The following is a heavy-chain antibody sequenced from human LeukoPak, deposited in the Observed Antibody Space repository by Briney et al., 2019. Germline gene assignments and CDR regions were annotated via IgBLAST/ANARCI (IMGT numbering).Heavy chain of an antibody. CDR3: ARVANYDYVWGSYPTAGVDY. CDR2: IWYDGSNK. V-gene: IGHV3-33*01. D-gene: IGHD3-16*01. CDR1: GFTFSSYG. J-gene: IGHJ4*02. Sequence: GGSLRLSCAASGFTFSSYGMHWVRQAPGKGLEWVAVIWYDGSNKYYADSVKGRFTISRDNSKNTLYLQMNSLRAEDTAVYYCARVANYDYVWGSYPTAGVDYWGQGTLVTVSS.